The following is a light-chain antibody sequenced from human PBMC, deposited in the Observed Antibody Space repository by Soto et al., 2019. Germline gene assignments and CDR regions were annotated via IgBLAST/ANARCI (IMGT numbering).Light chain of an antibody. J-gene: IGLJ3*02. CDR1: SSNIGKNY. CDR2: DNS. Sequence: QSVLTQPPSVSAAPGQKVTISCSGSSSNIGKNYVSWYQQLPRTAPKLLIYDNSKRPSGIPDRFSGSKSGTSATLGITGLQAGDEADFYCGTWDDTLSAWVFAGGTKLTVL. CDR3: GTWDDTLSAWV. V-gene: IGLV1-51*01.